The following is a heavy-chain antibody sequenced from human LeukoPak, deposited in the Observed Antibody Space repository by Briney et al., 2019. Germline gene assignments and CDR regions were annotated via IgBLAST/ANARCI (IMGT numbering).Heavy chain of an antibody. D-gene: IGHD3-10*01. V-gene: IGHV4-61*09. CDR1: GGSISSGSYD. CDR3: TKGRGI. Sequence: PSETLSLTCTVSGGSISSGSYDWHWIRQPAGKGLEWIGHIYTSGSSNYSPSLKSRVTISVDTSKNQFSLKLTSVTAADTAVYYCTKGRGIWGKGTLVTVSS. CDR2: IYTSGSS. J-gene: IGHJ4*02.